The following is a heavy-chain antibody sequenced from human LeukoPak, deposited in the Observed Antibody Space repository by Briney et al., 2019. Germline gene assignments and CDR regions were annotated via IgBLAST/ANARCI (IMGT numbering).Heavy chain of an antibody. D-gene: IGHD6-19*01. V-gene: IGHV4-34*01. CDR2: INHSGST. Sequence: PSETLSLTCAVYGGSFSGYYWSWIRQPPGKGLEWIGEINHSGSTNYNPSLKSRVTISVDTSKNQFSLKLSSVTAADTAVYYCARRRQWLSTYFDYWGQGTLVTVSS. CDR1: GGSFSGYY. CDR3: ARRRQWLSTYFDY. J-gene: IGHJ4*02.